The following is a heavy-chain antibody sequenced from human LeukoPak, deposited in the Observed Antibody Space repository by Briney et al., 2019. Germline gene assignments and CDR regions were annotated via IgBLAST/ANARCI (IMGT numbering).Heavy chain of an antibody. Sequence: ASVKVSCKASGYTFTGYYMHWVRQAPGQGLAWMGWINPNSGGTNYAQKDQGRVTMTRDTSISTAYMELSRLRSDDTAVYYCARPYCSGGSCCSPFDYWGQGTLVTVPS. J-gene: IGHJ4*02. D-gene: IGHD2-15*01. V-gene: IGHV1-2*02. CDR2: INPNSGGT. CDR1: GYTFTGYY. CDR3: ARPYCSGGSCCSPFDY.